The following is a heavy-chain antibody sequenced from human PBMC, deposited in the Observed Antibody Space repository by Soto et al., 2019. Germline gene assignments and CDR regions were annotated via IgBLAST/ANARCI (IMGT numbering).Heavy chain of an antibody. D-gene: IGHD1-26*01. V-gene: IGHV4-59*01. J-gene: IGHJ4*02. CDR1: GGSISGYY. Sequence: QVQLQESGPGLVKPSETLSLTCTVSGGSISGYYWSWIRQPPGKGLEWIGYISYSGSTNYNPSFKSRVFIARATSKNQISLNLSSVTAADTAVYYCARSFSGGWPYFDYWGQGTLVIVSS. CDR2: ISYSGST. CDR3: ARSFSGGWPYFDY.